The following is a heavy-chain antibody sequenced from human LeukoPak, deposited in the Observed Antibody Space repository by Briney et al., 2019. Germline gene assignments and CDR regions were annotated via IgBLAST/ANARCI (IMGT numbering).Heavy chain of an antibody. J-gene: IGHJ4*02. D-gene: IGHD5-24*01. V-gene: IGHV4-38-2*02. CDR2: IYHSGST. CDR3: ARDPVEMADDY. CDR1: GYSISSGYY. Sequence: PSETLSLTCTVSGYSISSGYYWGWIRQPPGKGLEWIGSIYHSGSTYYNPSLKSRVTISVDTFKKQFSLKLSSVTAADTAVYYCARDPVEMADDYWGQGTLVTVSS.